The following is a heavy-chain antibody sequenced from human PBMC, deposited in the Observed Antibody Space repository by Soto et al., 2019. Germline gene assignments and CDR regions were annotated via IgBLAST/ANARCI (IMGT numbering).Heavy chain of an antibody. CDR3: ARGGLPVYSTGYCSGGSCYGY. CDR2: ISTYNGNT. V-gene: IGHV1-18*01. Sequence: ASVKVSCKASGYTFITYGVSWVRQAPGQGLDWLGWISTYNGNTRYAERLQGRVTMTTDTTTNTAYMELRNLRSDDTAVYYCARGGLPVYSTGYCSGGSCYGYWGQRTLVTVSS. D-gene: IGHD2-15*01. J-gene: IGHJ4*02. CDR1: GYTFITYG.